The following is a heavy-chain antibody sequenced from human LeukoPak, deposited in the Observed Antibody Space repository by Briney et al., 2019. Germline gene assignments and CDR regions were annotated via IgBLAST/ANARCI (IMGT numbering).Heavy chain of an antibody. CDR2: IYPGDSDT. Sequence: PGESPKISCKGSGYTFTNHWIGWVRQMPGKGLEWMGIIYPGDSDTRYSPSFQGQVTISADKSINTAYLQWSSLKASDTAMYYCASPSSSYYYGVDYWGQGTLVTVSS. CDR1: GYTFTNHW. D-gene: IGHD3-22*01. CDR3: ASPSSSYYYGVDY. V-gene: IGHV5-51*01. J-gene: IGHJ4*02.